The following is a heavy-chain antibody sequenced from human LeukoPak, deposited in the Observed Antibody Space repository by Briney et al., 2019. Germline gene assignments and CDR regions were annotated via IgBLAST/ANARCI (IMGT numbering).Heavy chain of an antibody. Sequence: GASVKVSCKASGYTFTSYYMHWVRQAPGQGLEWMGIINPSGGSTSYAQKFQGRVTMTRDTSTSTVYMELSSLRSEDTAVYYCARASITLFGVVMSAFDIWGQGTMVTVSS. CDR3: ARASITLFGVVMSAFDI. CDR1: GYTFTSYY. CDR2: INPSGGST. V-gene: IGHV1-46*01. D-gene: IGHD3-3*01. J-gene: IGHJ3*02.